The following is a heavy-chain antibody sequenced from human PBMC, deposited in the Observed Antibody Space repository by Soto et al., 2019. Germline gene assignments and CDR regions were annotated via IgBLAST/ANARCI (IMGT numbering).Heavy chain of an antibody. CDR3: AREGFRAVMSYYVMDV. J-gene: IGHJ6*02. V-gene: IGHV3-30*03. CDR2: ISNDGSNK. Sequence: PGGSLRLSCAASGFSFSSYDMHWIRQAPGKGLEWVAVISNDGSNKYYADSVKGRFTISRDNSKNTLYLQMNSLRAEDTAVYYYAREGFRAVMSYYVMDVGGQGTTVTVSS. D-gene: IGHD3-16*01. CDR1: GFSFSSYD.